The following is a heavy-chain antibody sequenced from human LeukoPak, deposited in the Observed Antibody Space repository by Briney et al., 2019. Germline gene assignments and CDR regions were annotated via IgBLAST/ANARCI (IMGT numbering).Heavy chain of an antibody. Sequence: GGSLRLSCAASGFTFSSYGMRWVRQAPGKGLEWVAVIWYDGSNKYYADSVKGRFTISRDNSKNTLYLQMNSLRAEDTAVYYCARDDYSGETTYYYYYGMDVWGQGTTVTVSS. V-gene: IGHV3-33*01. D-gene: IGHD4-4*01. J-gene: IGHJ6*02. CDR2: IWYDGSNK. CDR1: GFTFSSYG. CDR3: ARDDYSGETTYYYYYGMDV.